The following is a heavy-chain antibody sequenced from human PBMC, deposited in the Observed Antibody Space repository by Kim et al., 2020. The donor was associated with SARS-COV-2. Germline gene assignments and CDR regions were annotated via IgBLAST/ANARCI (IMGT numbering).Heavy chain of an antibody. D-gene: IGHD6-13*01. CDR1: GGSFSGYY. CDR3: ARLYDSSSWPFDY. Sequence: SETLSLTCAVYGGSFSGYYWSWIRQPPGKGLEWIGEINHSGSTNYNPSLKSRVTISVDTSKNQFSLKLSSVTAADTAVYYCARLYDSSSWPFDYWGQGTL. CDR2: INHSGST. V-gene: IGHV4-34*01. J-gene: IGHJ4*02.